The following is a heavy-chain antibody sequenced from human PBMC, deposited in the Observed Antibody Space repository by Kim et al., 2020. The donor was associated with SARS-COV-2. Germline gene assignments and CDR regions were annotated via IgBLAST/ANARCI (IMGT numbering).Heavy chain of an antibody. Sequence: YSWSWIRQPPGKGLEWIGYIYHSGSTYYNPSLKSRVTISIDTSKNQFSLKLSSVTAADTAVYYCARCRQDITLFGVVKNYYFDYWGQGTLV. J-gene: IGHJ4*02. D-gene: IGHD3-3*01. CDR2: IYHSGST. CDR3: ARCRQDITLFGVVKNYYFDY. V-gene: IGHV4-30-2*01. CDR1: YS.